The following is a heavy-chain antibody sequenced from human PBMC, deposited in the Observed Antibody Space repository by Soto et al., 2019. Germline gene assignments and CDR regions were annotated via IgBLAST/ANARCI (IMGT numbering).Heavy chain of an antibody. J-gene: IGHJ4*02. CDR3: ARGPSTMIVVVMSGYFVY. CDR2: INAGNGNT. D-gene: IGHD3-22*01. Sequence: ASVKVSCKASGYTFTSYAMHWVRQAPGQRLEWMGWINAGNGNTKYSQKFQGRVTITRDTSASTAYMELSSLRSEDTAVYYCARGPSTMIVVVMSGYFVYWGQGTLVNVSS. CDR1: GYTFTSYA. V-gene: IGHV1-3*01.